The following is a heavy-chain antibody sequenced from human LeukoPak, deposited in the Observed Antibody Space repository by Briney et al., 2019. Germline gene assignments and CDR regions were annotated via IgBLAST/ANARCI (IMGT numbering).Heavy chain of an antibody. CDR3: ATLDRPSGLDYFDY. J-gene: IGHJ4*02. V-gene: IGHV1-24*01. CDR1: GYAFTGYY. D-gene: IGHD3/OR15-3a*01. CDR2: LDREDRENGEA. Sequence: GASVKVSCKASGYAFTGYYMHWVRQAPGQGLEWMGGLDREDRENGEAIYAQKFQGRVTMTEDTSTDTAYMELRSLRSEDTAVYYCATLDRPSGLDYFDYWGQGTLVTVSS.